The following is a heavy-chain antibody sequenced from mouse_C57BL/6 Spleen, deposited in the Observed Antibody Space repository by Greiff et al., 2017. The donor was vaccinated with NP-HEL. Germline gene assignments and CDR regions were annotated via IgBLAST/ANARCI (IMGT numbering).Heavy chain of an antibody. D-gene: IGHD1-1*01. J-gene: IGHJ3*01. CDR1: GYTFTDYY. CDR3: ARDGSLFAD. V-gene: IGHV1-19*01. Sequence: EVQLQESGPVLVKPGASVKMSCKASGYTFTDYYMNWVKQSHGKSLEWIGVINPYNGGTSYNQKFKGKATLTVDKSSSTAYMELNSLTSEDSAVYYCARDGSLFADWGQGTLVTVSA. CDR2: INPYNGGT.